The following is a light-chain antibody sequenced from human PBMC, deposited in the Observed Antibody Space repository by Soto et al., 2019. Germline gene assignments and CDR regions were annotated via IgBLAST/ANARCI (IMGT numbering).Light chain of an antibody. J-gene: IGKJ1*01. CDR2: WAS. Sequence: EIVLTQSPCTLSLSPGERATLSCRASQTVSSSYLAWYQQKPGQPPKLLIYWASTRESGVPDRFSGSGSGTDFTLTISSLQAEDVAVYYCQQYYSTPWTFGQGTKVDIK. V-gene: IGKV4-1*01. CDR1: QTVSSSY. CDR3: QQYYSTPWT.